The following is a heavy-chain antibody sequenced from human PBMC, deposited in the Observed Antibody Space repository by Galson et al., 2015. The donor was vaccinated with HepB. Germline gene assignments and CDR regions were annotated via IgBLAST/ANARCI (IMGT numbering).Heavy chain of an antibody. CDR2: ISSSSSYI. D-gene: IGHD2-2*01. Sequence: SLRLSCAASGFTFSSYSMNWVRQAPGKGLEWVSSISSSSSYIYYADSVKGRFTISRDNAKNSLYLQMNSLRAEDTAVYYCARGSHPDIVVVPASDGHDAFDIWGQGTMVTVSS. V-gene: IGHV3-21*01. CDR3: ARGSHPDIVVVPASDGHDAFDI. CDR1: GFTFSSYS. J-gene: IGHJ3*02.